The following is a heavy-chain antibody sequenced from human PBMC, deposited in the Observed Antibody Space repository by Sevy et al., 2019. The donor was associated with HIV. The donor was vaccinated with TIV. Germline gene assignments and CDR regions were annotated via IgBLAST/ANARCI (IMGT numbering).Heavy chain of an antibody. CDR3: ARDTYYYDSSGYFIFDS. Sequence: ASVKVSCKASGYTFTSYDINWVRQATGQGLEWMVWMNPNSGNTGYAQKFQGRVTMTRNTSISTAYMELSSLRSEDTAVYYCARDTYYYDSSGYFIFDSWGQGTLVTVSS. CDR2: MNPNSGNT. V-gene: IGHV1-8*01. J-gene: IGHJ4*02. CDR1: GYTFTSYD. D-gene: IGHD3-22*01.